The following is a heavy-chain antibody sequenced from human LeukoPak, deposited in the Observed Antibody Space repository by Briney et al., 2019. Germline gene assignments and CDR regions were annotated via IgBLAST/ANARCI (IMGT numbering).Heavy chain of an antibody. CDR1: GDSVSNNSVA. CDR2: TYYRSKWYN. D-gene: IGHD6-13*01. J-gene: IGHJ6*03. CDR3: ARDGSSWYTDYYYYYMDV. Sequence: SQTLSLTCAISGDSVSNNSVAWNWIRQSPSRGLEWLGRTYYRSKWYNDYAVSVKSRTTINPDTTKNQFSLQLNSVTPEDTAVYYCARDGSSWYTDYYYYYMDVWGKGTTVTVS. V-gene: IGHV6-1*01.